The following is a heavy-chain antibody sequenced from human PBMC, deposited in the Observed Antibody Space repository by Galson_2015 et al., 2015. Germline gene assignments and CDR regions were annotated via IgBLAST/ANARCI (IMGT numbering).Heavy chain of an antibody. V-gene: IGHV3-74*01. Sequence: SLRLSCAASGFTFSNYWMHWVRQAPGKGLVWVSRINSDGSSITYADFVRGRFTISRDNAKNTLYLQMNSLGAEDTAVYYCRFFDISSSDYWGQGTLVTVSS. CDR2: INSDGSSI. D-gene: IGHD3-9*01. J-gene: IGHJ4*02. CDR1: GFTFSNYW. CDR3: RFFDISSSDY.